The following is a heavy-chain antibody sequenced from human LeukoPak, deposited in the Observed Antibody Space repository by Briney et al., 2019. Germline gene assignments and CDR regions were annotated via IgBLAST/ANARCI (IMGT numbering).Heavy chain of an antibody. D-gene: IGHD2-15*01. J-gene: IGHJ4*02. CDR1: GGSISSGSYY. CDR3: ARAGGVVAAKFDY. Sequence: SETLSLTCTVSGGSISSGSYYWSWIRQPAGKGLEWIGRIYTSGSTNYNPSLKSRVTISVDTSKNQFSLKLSSVTAADTAVYYCARAGGVVAAKFDYWGQGTLVTVSS. V-gene: IGHV4-61*02. CDR2: IYTSGST.